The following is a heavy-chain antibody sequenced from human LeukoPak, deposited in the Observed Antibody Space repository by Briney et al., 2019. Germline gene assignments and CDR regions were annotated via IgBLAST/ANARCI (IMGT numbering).Heavy chain of an antibody. Sequence: ASVKVSCKASGYTFTGYYMHWVRQAPGQGLEWMGWINPNSGGTNYAQKFQGRVTMTRDTSISTAYMELSRLRSDDTAVYYCARASSTSRNFYFDYWGQETLVTVSS. CDR2: INPNSGGT. J-gene: IGHJ4*02. D-gene: IGHD2-2*01. V-gene: IGHV1-2*02. CDR3: ARASSTSRNFYFDY. CDR1: GYTFTGYY.